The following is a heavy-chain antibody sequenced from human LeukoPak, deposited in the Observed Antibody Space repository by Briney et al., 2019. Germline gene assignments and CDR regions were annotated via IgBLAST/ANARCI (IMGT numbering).Heavy chain of an antibody. CDR3: AKDYNYGYGYYFDY. Sequence: GGSLRLSCAASGFTFSTCGMHWVRQAPGKGLEWVAVISYDGSDKFYADSVKGRFTISRDNSKNTLYLQMNSLRAEDTAVYYCAKDYNYGYGYYFDYWGQGTLVTVSS. V-gene: IGHV3-30*18. CDR1: GFTFSTCG. D-gene: IGHD3-10*01. J-gene: IGHJ4*02. CDR2: ISYDGSDK.